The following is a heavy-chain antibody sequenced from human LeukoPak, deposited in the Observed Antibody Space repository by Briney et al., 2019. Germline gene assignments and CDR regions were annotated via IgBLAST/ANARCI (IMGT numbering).Heavy chain of an antibody. D-gene: IGHD3-10*01. CDR3: ARVNMVRGAMAFDP. Sequence: PSETLSLTCVVSGYSLSSSDWWSWVRQPPGKGLEWIGEIYHSGSTNFNPSFKSRVTISVDKARNQFSLNVNSVTAADTAVYYCARVNMVRGAMAFDPWGQGILVSVSS. CDR1: GYSLSSSDW. J-gene: IGHJ5*02. CDR2: IYHSGST. V-gene: IGHV4-4*02.